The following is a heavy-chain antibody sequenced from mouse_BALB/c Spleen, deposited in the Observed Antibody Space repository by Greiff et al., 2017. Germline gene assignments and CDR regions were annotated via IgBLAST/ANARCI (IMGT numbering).Heavy chain of an antibody. V-gene: IGHV1-7*01. CDR3: ARRNYYDYAWFAY. CDR2: INPSTGYT. J-gene: IGHJ3*01. D-gene: IGHD2-4*01. Sequence: QVQLKESGAELAKPGASVKMSCKASGYTFTSYWMHWVKQRPGQGLEWIGYINPSTGYTEYNQKFKDKATLTADKSSSTAYMQLSSLTSEDSAVYYCARRNYYDYAWFAYWGQGTLVTVSA. CDR1: GYTFTSYW.